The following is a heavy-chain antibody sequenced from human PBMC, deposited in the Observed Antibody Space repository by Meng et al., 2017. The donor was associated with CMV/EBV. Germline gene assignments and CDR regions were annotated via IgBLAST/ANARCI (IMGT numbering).Heavy chain of an antibody. V-gene: IGHV1-2*02. CDR3: VRSSGWSLFDY. J-gene: IGHJ4*02. Sequence: VQLVQSGAGMKKPGASVKVSCTPSGFTFSDYYIHWVRQAPGQGLEWMGWVNSNNDATNYARKFQGRVSMTRDTSISTAHMELSRLMSDDTAVYYCVRSSGWSLFDYWGQGTLVTVSS. D-gene: IGHD6-19*01. CDR1: GFTFSDYY. CDR2: VNSNNDAT.